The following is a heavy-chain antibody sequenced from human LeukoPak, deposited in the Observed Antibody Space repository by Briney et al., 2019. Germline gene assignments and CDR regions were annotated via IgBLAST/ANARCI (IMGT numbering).Heavy chain of an antibody. Sequence: ASVKVSCKASGYTFTCYYMHWVRQAPGQGLEWMGWINPNSGGTNYAQKFQGRVTMTRDTSISTAYMELSRLRSDHTAVYYCARDAHVVPALSYYMDVWGKGTTVTVSS. V-gene: IGHV1-2*02. CDR2: INPNSGGT. CDR1: GYTFTCYY. D-gene: IGHD2-2*01. CDR3: ARDAHVVPALSYYMDV. J-gene: IGHJ6*03.